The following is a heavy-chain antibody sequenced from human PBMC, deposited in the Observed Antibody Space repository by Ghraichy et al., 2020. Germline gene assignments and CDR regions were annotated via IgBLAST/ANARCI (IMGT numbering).Heavy chain of an antibody. CDR3: AKVLLFCSGGNCYRNFDY. J-gene: IGHJ4*02. D-gene: IGHD2-15*01. V-gene: IGHV3-23*01. Sequence: LSLTCAASGFTFNTYAMSWVRQAPGKGLDWVSLISSGGGSYYADSVQGRFTISRDNSKNTLSLQMNSLRAEDTAVYYCAKVLLFCSGGNCYRNFDYWGRGTLVTVSS. CDR1: GFTFNTYA. CDR2: ISSGGGS.